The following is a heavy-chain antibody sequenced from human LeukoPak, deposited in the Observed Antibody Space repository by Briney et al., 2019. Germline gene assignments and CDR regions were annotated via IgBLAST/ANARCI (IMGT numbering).Heavy chain of an antibody. J-gene: IGHJ6*03. CDR2: MNPNSGNT. CDR3: ARAYSSSWYYNYYYYYYMDV. Sequence: GASVKVSCKASGYTFTSYDVNWVRQATGQGLEWMGWMNPNSGNTGYAQKFQGRVTITRNTSISTAYMELSSLRSEDTAVYYCARAYSSSWYYNYYYYYYMDVWGKGTTVTVSS. V-gene: IGHV1-8*03. D-gene: IGHD6-13*01. CDR1: GYTFTSYD.